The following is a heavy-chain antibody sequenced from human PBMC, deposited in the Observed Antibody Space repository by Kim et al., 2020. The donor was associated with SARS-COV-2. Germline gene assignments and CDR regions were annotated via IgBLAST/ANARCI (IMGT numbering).Heavy chain of an antibody. V-gene: IGHV1-2*06. J-gene: IGHJ4*02. CDR2: INPNSGGT. D-gene: IGHD2-2*01. Sequence: ASVKVSCKASGYTFTGYYMHWVRQAPGQGLEWMGRINPNSGGTNYAQKFQGRVTMTRDTSISTAYMELSRLRSDDTAVYYCARLALEVNQLPLQSIDYWGQGTLVTVSS. CDR1: GYTFTGYY. CDR3: ARLALEVNQLPLQSIDY.